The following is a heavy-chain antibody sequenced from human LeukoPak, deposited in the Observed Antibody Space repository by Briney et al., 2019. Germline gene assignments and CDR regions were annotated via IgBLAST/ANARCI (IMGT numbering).Heavy chain of an antibody. CDR2: IGGRDGGT. CDR1: GFTFSNYA. CDR3: AKWGDYDILTGYYDPDY. Sequence: GASLRLSCVASGFTFSNYAMSWVRPAPGKGLQWVSAIGGRDGGTYYADSVKGRFTVSRDNSKNTLYLQMNTLRAEDTAVYYCAKWGDYDILTGYYDPDYWGQGTLVTVSS. D-gene: IGHD3-9*01. J-gene: IGHJ4*02. V-gene: IGHV3-23*01.